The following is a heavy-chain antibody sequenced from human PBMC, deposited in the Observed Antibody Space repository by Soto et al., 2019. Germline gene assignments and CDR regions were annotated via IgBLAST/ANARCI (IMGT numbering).Heavy chain of an antibody. J-gene: IGHJ5*02. Sequence: SVKVSCKASGDTFLTYPINWVRQAPGQGLEWMGGIIPLFGTPHYAQKFQGRVTITADEPTKTGYMELSSLRSDDTAVYFCARGRDTSGYEDMFRFDPWGQGTLVTVSS. V-gene: IGHV1-69*13. CDR2: IIPLFGTP. D-gene: IGHD3-22*01. CDR1: GDTFLTYP. CDR3: ARGRDTSGYEDMFRFDP.